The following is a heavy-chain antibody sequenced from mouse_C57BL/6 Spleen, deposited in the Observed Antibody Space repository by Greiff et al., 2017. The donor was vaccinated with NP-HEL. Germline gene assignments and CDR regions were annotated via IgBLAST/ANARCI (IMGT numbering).Heavy chain of an antibody. J-gene: IGHJ2*01. Sequence: EVKLQESGPGLVKPSQSLSLTCSVTGYSITSGYYWNWIRQFPGNKLEWMGYISYDGSNNYNPSLKNRISITRDTSKNQFFLKLNSVTTEDTATYYCARRGDYSNSFDYWGQGTTLTVSS. CDR2: ISYDGSN. V-gene: IGHV3-6*01. CDR3: ARRGDYSNSFDY. D-gene: IGHD2-5*01. CDR1: GYSITSGYY.